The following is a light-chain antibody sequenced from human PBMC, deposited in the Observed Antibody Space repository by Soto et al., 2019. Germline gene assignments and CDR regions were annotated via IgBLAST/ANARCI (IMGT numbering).Light chain of an antibody. CDR2: AAS. J-gene: IGKJ5*01. V-gene: IGKV1-39*01. Sequence: DIQMTQSPSSLSASVGDRVTITCRASQSISSYLNWYQQKPGKAPKLLIYAASSLQSGAPSRFSGSGSGTHFTLTISRLQPEDFATYYCQQSYSTPPVTFGQGTRVDIK. CDR1: QSISSY. CDR3: QQSYSTPPVT.